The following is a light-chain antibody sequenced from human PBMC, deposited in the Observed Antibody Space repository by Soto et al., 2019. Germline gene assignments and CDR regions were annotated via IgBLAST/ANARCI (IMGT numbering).Light chain of an antibody. CDR2: EVS. V-gene: IGLV2-14*01. CDR3: SSYTSSSPWV. Sequence: QSALTQPASVSGSPGQSITISCTGTSSDVGGYKYVSWYQQYPGKAPKLMMYEVSNRPSGVSNRFSGSKSGNTASLTISGLQAEDEADYYCSSYTSSSPWVFGTGTKLTVL. J-gene: IGLJ1*01. CDR1: SSDVGGYKY.